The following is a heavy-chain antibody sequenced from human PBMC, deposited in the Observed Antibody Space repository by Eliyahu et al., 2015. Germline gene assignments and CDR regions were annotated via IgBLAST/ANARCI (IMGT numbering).Heavy chain of an antibody. V-gene: IGHV3-21*01. CDR2: ISSSSSYI. CDR1: GFXFXSYS. D-gene: IGHD5-12*01. CDR3: ARASMDIVATNFDY. J-gene: IGHJ4*02. Sequence: EVQLVESGGGLVKPGGSLRLXCAASGFXFXSYSMNWVRQAPGKGLEWVSSISSSSSYIYYADSVKGRFTISRDNAKNSLYLQMNSLRAEDTAVYYCARASMDIVATNFDYWGQGTLVTVSS.